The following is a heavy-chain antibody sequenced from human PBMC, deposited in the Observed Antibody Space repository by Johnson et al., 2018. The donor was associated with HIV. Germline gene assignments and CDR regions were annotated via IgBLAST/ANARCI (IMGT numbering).Heavy chain of an antibody. D-gene: IGHD2-2*01. Sequence: QVQLVESWGGVVQPGRSLRLSCAASGVTCRSDGMHGVRQAAGKGMEWVAVRGYDGSNKYYADSVKGRFTISRDNSKNTLYLQMNSLRAEDTAVYYCARVAPAHDAFDIWGQGTMVTVSS. CDR2: RGYDGSNK. CDR1: GVTCRSDG. CDR3: ARVAPAHDAFDI. J-gene: IGHJ3*02. V-gene: IGHV3-30*19.